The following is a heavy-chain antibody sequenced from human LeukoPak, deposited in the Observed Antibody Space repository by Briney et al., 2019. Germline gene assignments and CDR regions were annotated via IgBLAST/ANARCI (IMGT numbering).Heavy chain of an antibody. V-gene: IGHV4-4*09. CDR3: ARESTGRDYDFWSGYSNGWFDP. D-gene: IGHD3-3*01. Sequence: SETPSLTCTVSGVSISSYYWSWIRQPPGKGLEWIGYIYTSGSTNYNPSLKSRVTISVDTSKNQFSLKLSSVTAADTAVYYCARESTGRDYDFWSGYSNGWFDPWGQGTLVTVSS. CDR1: GVSISSYY. J-gene: IGHJ5*02. CDR2: IYTSGST.